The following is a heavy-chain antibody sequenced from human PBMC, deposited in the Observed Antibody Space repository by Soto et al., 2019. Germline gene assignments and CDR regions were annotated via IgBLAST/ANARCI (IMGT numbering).Heavy chain of an antibody. D-gene: IGHD3-10*01. CDR1: GGTFSSYA. V-gene: IGHV1-69*01. J-gene: IGHJ3*02. Sequence: QVQLVQSGAEVKKPGSSVKVSCKASGGTFSSYAISWLRQAPGQGLEWMGGIIPIFGTAYYAQKFQGRVTITAAECASTAYIELRSLRSEDTAVYYCARFGRRFGAGAFDIWGQGTMVTVSS. CDR3: ARFGRRFGAGAFDI. CDR2: IIPIFGTA.